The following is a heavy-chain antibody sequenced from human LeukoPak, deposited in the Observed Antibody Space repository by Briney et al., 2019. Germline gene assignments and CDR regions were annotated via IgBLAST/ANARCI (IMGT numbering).Heavy chain of an antibody. CDR1: GGSIRSYY. CDR2: IYYSGST. J-gene: IGHJ2*01. D-gene: IGHD6-13*01. Sequence: SETLSLTCTVSGGSIRSYYWEWIRQPPVKGLEWIGYIYYSGSTDYNPSLKSRVTLSVDTSKNQFSLRLSSVTAADTAVYYCARGEPSIASTGAPPFDLWGRGTLVTVSS. CDR3: ARGEPSIASTGAPPFDL. V-gene: IGHV4-59*01.